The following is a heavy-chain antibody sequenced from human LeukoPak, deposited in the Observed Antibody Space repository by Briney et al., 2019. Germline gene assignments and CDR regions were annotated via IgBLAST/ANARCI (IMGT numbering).Heavy chain of an antibody. CDR3: ASGDRFPYAFDI. CDR2: ISSSSSYI. D-gene: IGHD3-10*01. CDR1: GFTFSSYE. Sequence: PGGSLRLSCAASGFTFSSYEMNWVRQAPGKGLEWVSSISSSSSYIYYADSVKGRFTISRDNAKNSLYLQMNSLRSEDTAVYYCASGDRFPYAFDIWGQGTMVTVSS. V-gene: IGHV3-21*04. J-gene: IGHJ3*02.